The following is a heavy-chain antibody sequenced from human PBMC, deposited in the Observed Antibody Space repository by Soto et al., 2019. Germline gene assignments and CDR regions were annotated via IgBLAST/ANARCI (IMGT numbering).Heavy chain of an antibody. CDR3: GRVRVDKAEGWFDP. V-gene: IGHV5-10-1*01. Sequence: GESLKISCKGSGYSLTNYWISWVRQMPGKGLEWMGRIDPSDSYTNYSPSFQGHVTMSADKSISTAYLRWSSLKASDTAMYYCGRVRVDKAEGWFDPWGQGTLVTVSS. CDR2: IDPSDSYT. J-gene: IGHJ5*02. CDR1: GYSLTNYW. D-gene: IGHD5-18*01.